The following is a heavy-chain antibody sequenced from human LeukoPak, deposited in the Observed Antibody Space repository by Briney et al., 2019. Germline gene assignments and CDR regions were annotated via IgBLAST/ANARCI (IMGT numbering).Heavy chain of an antibody. CDR1: GGTFSSYA. CDR3: ATDRYYRGYFQH. Sequence: ASVKVSCKASGGTFSSYAISWVRQAPGQGLEWMGRIIPILGIANYAQKFQGRVTITADKSTSTAYMELSSLRSEDTAVYYCATDRYYRGYFQHWGQGTLVTVSS. V-gene: IGHV1-69*04. CDR2: IIPILGIA. D-gene: IGHD2-15*01. J-gene: IGHJ1*01.